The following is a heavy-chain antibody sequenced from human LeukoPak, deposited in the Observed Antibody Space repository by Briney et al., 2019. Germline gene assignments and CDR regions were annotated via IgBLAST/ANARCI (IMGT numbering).Heavy chain of an antibody. J-gene: IGHJ4*02. CDR3: ARASIAARNFDY. CDR1: GGSFSGYY. V-gene: IGHV4-34*01. D-gene: IGHD6-6*01. CDR2: INHSGST. Sequence: PSETLSLTCAVYGGSFSGYYWSWIRQPPGKGLEWIGEINHSGSTNYNPSLKSRVTISVDTSKNQFSLKLSSVTAADTAVYYCARASIAARNFDYWGQGTLVTVSS.